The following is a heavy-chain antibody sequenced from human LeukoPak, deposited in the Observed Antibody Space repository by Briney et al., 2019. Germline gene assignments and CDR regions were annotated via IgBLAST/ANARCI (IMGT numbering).Heavy chain of an antibody. V-gene: IGHV3-53*04. Sequence: PGGSLRLSCAASGFTVSSNYMSWVRPAPGKGLEWVSVIYSGGSTYYADSVKGRFTISRHTSKNTLYLQMNSLRAEGTALYYCARDYRYRADTAMVNYYYYGMDVWGQGTTVTVSS. J-gene: IGHJ6*02. CDR2: IYSGGST. CDR1: GFTVSSNY. CDR3: ARDYRYRADTAMVNYYYYGMDV. D-gene: IGHD5-18*01.